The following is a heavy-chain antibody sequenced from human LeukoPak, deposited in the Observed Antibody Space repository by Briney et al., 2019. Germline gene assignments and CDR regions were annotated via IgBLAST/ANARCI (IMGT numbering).Heavy chain of an antibody. CDR3: ANLLGYCSGGSCYSSVY. Sequence: TGGSLRLSWAASGFTFSSYAMSWVRQAPGEGLEWVSGISGSGGSTYYAGSVKGRFTISRDNSKNTLYLQMNSLRAEDTAVYYCANLLGYCSGGSCYSSVYWGQGTLVTVSS. V-gene: IGHV3-23*01. J-gene: IGHJ4*02. CDR1: GFTFSSYA. CDR2: ISGSGGST. D-gene: IGHD2-15*01.